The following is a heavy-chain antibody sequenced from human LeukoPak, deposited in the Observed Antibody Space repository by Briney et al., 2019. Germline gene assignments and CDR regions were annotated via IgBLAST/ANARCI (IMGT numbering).Heavy chain of an antibody. V-gene: IGHV3-23*01. CDR2: ISGGGGST. CDR1: GFSFSNYA. D-gene: IGHD6-19*01. J-gene: IGHJ4*02. CDR3: AKVPISSGWPNFDY. Sequence: GGSLRLSCAASGFSFSNYAMTWVRQAPGKGLEWVSAISGGGGSTYYADSVRGRFTVSRDNSRNTLYLQMNNLRAEDTAVYYCAKVPISSGWPNFDYWGQGTLVTVSS.